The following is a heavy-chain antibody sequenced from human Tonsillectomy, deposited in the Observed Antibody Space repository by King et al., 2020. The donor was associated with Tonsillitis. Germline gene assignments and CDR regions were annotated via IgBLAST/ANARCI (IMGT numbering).Heavy chain of an antibody. CDR1: GFSFRRFN. Sequence: VRLVESGGGVVQPGGSLSIFCAASGFSFRRFNIDWSRHDTGKGLEVVLAFCTARETYSPGSVRGRITLSREHAQNSLSLQMNSLSAGDTAVYYCARGDTAMDAFDYWGQGTLVTVSS. CDR2: FCTARET. CDR3: ARGDTAMDAFDY. D-gene: IGHD5-18*01. J-gene: IGHJ4*02. V-gene: IGHV3-13*04.